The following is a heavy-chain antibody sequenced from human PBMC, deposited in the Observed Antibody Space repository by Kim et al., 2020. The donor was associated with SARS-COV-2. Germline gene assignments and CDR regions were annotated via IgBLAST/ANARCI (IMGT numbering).Heavy chain of an antibody. Sequence: ADSVKGRSTISRDNSKNTLSRQMNSLRAADTAVYYCAKDYYTSGTYYNRDDWGQGTLVTVSS. J-gene: IGHJ4*02. V-gene: IGHV3-23*01. CDR3: AKDYYTSGTYYNRDD. D-gene: IGHD3-10*01.